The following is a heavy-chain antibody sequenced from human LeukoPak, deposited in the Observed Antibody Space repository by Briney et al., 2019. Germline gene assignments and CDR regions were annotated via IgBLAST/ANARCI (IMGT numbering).Heavy chain of an antibody. Sequence: SVKVSCKASGGTFNYYTINWVRQAPGQGLEWMGRIVPMFGIQDYAQKFQGRVTLTADKSTSTAYMELSSLRSEDTAMYYCAIMGGSTTRAVDYWAQGTLVTVSS. V-gene: IGHV1-69*02. CDR2: IVPMFGIQ. CDR3: AIMGGSTTRAVDY. CDR1: GGTFNYYT. J-gene: IGHJ4*02. D-gene: IGHD2-8*01.